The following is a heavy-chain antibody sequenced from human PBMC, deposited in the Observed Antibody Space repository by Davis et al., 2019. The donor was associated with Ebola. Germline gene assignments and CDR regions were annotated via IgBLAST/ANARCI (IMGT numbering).Heavy chain of an antibody. Sequence: AASVKVSCKASGYTFTGYYMHWVRQAPGQGLEWMGRINPNSGGTNYAQKFQGRVTMTRDTSTSTAYMELSRLRSDDTAVYYCARLTVTPIIGAFDIWGQGTMVTVSS. CDR2: INPNSGGT. J-gene: IGHJ3*02. CDR3: ARLTVTPIIGAFDI. CDR1: GYTFTGYY. V-gene: IGHV1-2*06. D-gene: IGHD4-17*01.